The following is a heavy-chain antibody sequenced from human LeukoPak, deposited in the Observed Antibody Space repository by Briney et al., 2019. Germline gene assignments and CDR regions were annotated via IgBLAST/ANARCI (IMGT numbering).Heavy chain of an antibody. J-gene: IGHJ2*01. V-gene: IGHV4-30-2*01. Sequence: SETLSLTCAVSGGSISSGGYSWSWIRQPPGKGLEWIGYIYHSGSTYYNPPLKSRVTISVDRSKNQFSLKLSSVTAADTAVYYCARGGSSGYFAPGWYFDLWGRGTLVTVSS. CDR1: GGSISSGGYS. CDR2: IYHSGST. D-gene: IGHD3-22*01. CDR3: ARGGSSGYFAPGWYFDL.